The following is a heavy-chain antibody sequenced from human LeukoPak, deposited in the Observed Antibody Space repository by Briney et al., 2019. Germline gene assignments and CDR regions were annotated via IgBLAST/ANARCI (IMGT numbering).Heavy chain of an antibody. Sequence: GGSVRLSCAACGFTVCSNYMMWLAPAPGEGLVGGLVIFSGGSTYYADSEKGRFTISRDNSKTTLYLQMNSLRAEATAVYYCGGDYYDLLTGYSDYWGQGTLVTVSS. CDR1: GFTVCSNY. CDR2: IFSGGST. J-gene: IGHJ4*02. CDR3: GGDYYDLLTGYSDY. D-gene: IGHD3-9*01. V-gene: IGHV3-53*01.